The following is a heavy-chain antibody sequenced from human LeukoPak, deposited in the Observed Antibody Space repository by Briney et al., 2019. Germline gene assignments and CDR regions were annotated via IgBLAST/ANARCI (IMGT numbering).Heavy chain of an antibody. J-gene: IGHJ4*02. CDR2: ISSSSSYI. CDR1: GFTFSSYS. V-gene: IGHV3-21*04. Sequence: GGSLRLSCAASGFTFSSYSMNWVRQAPGKGLEWVSSISSSSSYIYYADSVKGRFTISRDNAKNSLYLQMNSLRAEDTALYYCARDQVRGLSDYWGQGTLVTVSS. D-gene: IGHD3-10*01. CDR3: ARDQVRGLSDY.